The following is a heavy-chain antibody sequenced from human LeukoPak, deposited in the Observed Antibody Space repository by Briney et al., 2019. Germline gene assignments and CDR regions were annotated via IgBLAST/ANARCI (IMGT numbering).Heavy chain of an antibody. V-gene: IGHV3-30*04. CDR1: GFTFSSYG. J-gene: IGHJ4*02. D-gene: IGHD5-18*01. Sequence: GGSLRLSCAASGFTFSSYGLHWVRQAPGKGLEWVAVISYDGSNKYYADSMKGRFTISRDNSKNTLYLQMNSLRAEDTAVYYCARDSRPGYSYDYYGFLLGIDYWGQGTLVTVSS. CDR2: ISYDGSNK. CDR3: ARDSRPGYSYDYYGFLLGIDY.